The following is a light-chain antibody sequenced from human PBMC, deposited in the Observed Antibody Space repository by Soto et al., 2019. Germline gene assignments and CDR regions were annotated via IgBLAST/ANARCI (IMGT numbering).Light chain of an antibody. J-gene: IGKJ2*01. V-gene: IGKV3-15*01. CDR1: QNVGNN. CDR3: QQYNNWPYT. CDR2: ATS. Sequence: EILMTQSPAPLSVFPGETATLSCRASQNVGNNFAWYQQRPGQPPRLLIYATSTSATGVPARFSGSGFGTLFTLTVSSLQSEDFAIYYCQQYNNWPYTFGQGTRLEIK.